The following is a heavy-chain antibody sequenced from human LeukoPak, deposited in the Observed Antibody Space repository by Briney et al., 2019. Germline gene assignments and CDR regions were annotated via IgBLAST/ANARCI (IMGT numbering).Heavy chain of an antibody. CDR1: GGTFSSYA. CDR3: ARSLKWELSDFDY. Sequence: SVKVSCKASGGTFSSYAISWVRQAPGQGLEWMGGIIPIFGTANYAQKFQGGVTITADESTSTAYMELSSLRSEDTAVYYCARSLKWELSDFDYWGQGTLVTVSS. D-gene: IGHD1-26*01. J-gene: IGHJ4*02. CDR2: IIPIFGTA. V-gene: IGHV1-69*13.